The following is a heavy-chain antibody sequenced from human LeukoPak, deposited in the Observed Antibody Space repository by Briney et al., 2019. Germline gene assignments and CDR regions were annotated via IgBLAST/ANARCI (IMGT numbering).Heavy chain of an antibody. CDR3: ARDQNPYGGNSVRYFQY. J-gene: IGHJ1*01. V-gene: IGHV1-46*01. D-gene: IGHD4-23*01. CDR2: INPSGGST. CDR1: GYTFTSYY. Sequence: ASVKVSCKASGYTFTSYYMHWVRQAPGQGLEWMGIINPSGGSTSYAQKFQGRVTMTRDTSTSTVYMELSSLRSEDTAVYYCARDQNPYGGNSVRYFQYWGQGTLVTVSS.